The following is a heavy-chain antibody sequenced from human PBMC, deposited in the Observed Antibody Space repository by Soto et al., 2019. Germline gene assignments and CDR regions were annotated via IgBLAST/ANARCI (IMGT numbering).Heavy chain of an antibody. V-gene: IGHV3-7*01. J-gene: IGHJ4*02. CDR2: MNQDGGEK. CDR3: ARDYHGTFDV. Sequence: GGSLRLSCAASGFIISNYWMAWVRQTPGKGLEWVANMNQDGGEKYDVYSVRGRFSMSRDNAKNSVHLQMDSLRPEDTALYYCARDYHGTFDVWGQGALVTVSS. CDR1: GFIISNYW. D-gene: IGHD6-13*01.